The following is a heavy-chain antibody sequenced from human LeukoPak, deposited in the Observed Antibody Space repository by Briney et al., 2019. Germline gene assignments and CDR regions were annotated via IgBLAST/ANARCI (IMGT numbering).Heavy chain of an antibody. V-gene: IGHV1-2*02. Sequence: ASVKVSCKASGYTFTGYYMHWVRQPPGQGLEWMGWINPNSGGTNYAQKFQGRVTMTRDTSISTAYMELSRLRSDDTAVYYCARDYYSGYRNWFDPWGQGTLVTVSP. D-gene: IGHD2/OR15-2a*01. J-gene: IGHJ5*02. CDR1: GYTFTGYY. CDR3: ARDYYSGYRNWFDP. CDR2: INPNSGGT.